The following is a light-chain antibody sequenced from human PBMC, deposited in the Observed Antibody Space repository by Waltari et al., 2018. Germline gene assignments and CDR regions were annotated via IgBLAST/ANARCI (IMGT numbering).Light chain of an antibody. CDR2: EVT. Sequence: QSALTQPASVSGSPGQSLTIPCTGTSRDRGSSNLGSGYQQPPGKAPNLLIYEVTKPPSGVSNRCSVSKSAHTASLTSSGLQAQGPADYSCCSYAASPSWVFGGWTKLTVL. V-gene: IGLV2-23*02. J-gene: IGLJ3*02. CDR1: SRDRGSSNL. CDR3: CSYAASPSWV.